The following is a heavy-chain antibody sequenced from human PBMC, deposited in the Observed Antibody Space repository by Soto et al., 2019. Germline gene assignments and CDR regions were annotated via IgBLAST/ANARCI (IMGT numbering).Heavy chain of an antibody. D-gene: IGHD6-13*01. Sequence: QVQLVESGGGVVQPGRSLRLSCAASGFTFSSYGMHWVRQAPGKGLEWVAVIWYDGSNKYYADSVKGRFTISRDNSKNTLYLQMNRLRAEDTAVYYCAGPAAGTSPIYYYGMDVWGQGTTVTVSS. CDR2: IWYDGSNK. V-gene: IGHV3-33*01. J-gene: IGHJ6*02. CDR3: AGPAAGTSPIYYYGMDV. CDR1: GFTFSSYG.